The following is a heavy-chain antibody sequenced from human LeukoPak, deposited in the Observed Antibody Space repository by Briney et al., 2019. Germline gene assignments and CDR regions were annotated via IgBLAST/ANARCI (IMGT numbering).Heavy chain of an antibody. CDR1: GGSISSSSYY. D-gene: IGHD3-3*01. V-gene: IGHV4-39*01. Sequence: PSETLSLTCTVSGGSISSSSYYWGWIRQPPGKGLEWIGSIYYSGSTYYNPSLKSRVTISVDTSKNQFSLKLSSVTAADTAVYYCASLSLRIYPFWSWFDYWGQGTLVTVSS. CDR2: IYYSGST. J-gene: IGHJ4*02. CDR3: ASLSLRIYPFWSWFDY.